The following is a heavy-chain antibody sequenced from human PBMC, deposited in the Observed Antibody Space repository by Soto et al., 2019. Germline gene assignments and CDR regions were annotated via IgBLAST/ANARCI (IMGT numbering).Heavy chain of an antibody. CDR3: ARSLEDRWSRNGFDP. CDR2: ISAYNGNT. V-gene: IGHV1-18*01. J-gene: IGHJ5*02. CDR1: GYTFTTFG. Sequence: ASVKVSCKASGYTFTTFGISWVRQAPGQGLEWMGWISAYNGNTKYAQNLQGRVTITTDTSTNTAYLELSGLRSEDTAVYYCARSLEDRWSRNGFDPWGQGTQVTVSS. D-gene: IGHD2-15*01.